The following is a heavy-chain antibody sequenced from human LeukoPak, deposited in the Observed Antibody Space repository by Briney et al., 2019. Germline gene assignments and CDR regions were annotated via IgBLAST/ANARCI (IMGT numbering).Heavy chain of an antibody. Sequence: SETLSLTCTVSGGSISSYYWSWLRQPPGKGLEWIGYIYYSGSTNYNPSLKSRVTISVDTSKNQFSLKLSSVTAADTAVYYCARVIVSYYYGMDVWGQGTTVTVSS. CDR1: GGSISSYY. D-gene: IGHD2-15*01. CDR3: ARVIVSYYYGMDV. J-gene: IGHJ6*02. V-gene: IGHV4-59*01. CDR2: IYYSGST.